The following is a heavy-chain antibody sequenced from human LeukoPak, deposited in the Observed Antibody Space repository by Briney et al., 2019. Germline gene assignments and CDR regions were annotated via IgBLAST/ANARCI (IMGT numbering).Heavy chain of an antibody. J-gene: IGHJ4*02. V-gene: IGHV3-30*03. Sequence: PGGSLRLSCAASGFTFSSYGMHWVRQAPGKGLEWVAVISYHGSNKNYADSVKGRFTISRDTSKTLFLQMNSLRADDTAVYYCARDQGAMVRGVQDWGRGTLVTVSS. CDR2: ISYHGSNK. CDR1: GFTFSSYG. D-gene: IGHD3-10*01. CDR3: ARDQGAMVRGVQD.